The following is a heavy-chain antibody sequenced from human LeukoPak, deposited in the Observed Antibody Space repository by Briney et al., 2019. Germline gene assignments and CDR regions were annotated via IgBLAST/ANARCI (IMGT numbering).Heavy chain of an antibody. CDR2: IYHSGST. V-gene: IGHV4-4*02. Sequence: PGRSLRLSCAASGFTFSTYGMNWVRQPPGKGLEWIGEIYHSGSTNYNPSLKSRVTISVDKSKNQFSLKLSSVTAADTAVYYCARLTDCSSTSCYTGNFDYWGQGTLVTVSS. D-gene: IGHD2-2*02. CDR3: ARLTDCSSTSCYTGNFDY. J-gene: IGHJ4*02. CDR1: GFTFSTYG.